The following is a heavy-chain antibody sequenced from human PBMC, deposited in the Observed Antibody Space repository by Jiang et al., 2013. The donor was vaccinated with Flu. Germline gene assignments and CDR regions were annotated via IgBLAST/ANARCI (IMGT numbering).Heavy chain of an antibody. V-gene: IGHV4-59*12. CDR3: ARDSSGYRVEAFDI. Sequence: GPGLVKPSETLSLTCTVSGGSISSYYWSWIRQPPGKGLEWIGYIYYSGSTNYNPSLKSRVTISVDTSKNQFSLKLSSVTAADTAVYYCARDSSGYRVEAFDIWGQGTMATVSS. D-gene: IGHD3-22*01. J-gene: IGHJ3*02. CDR2: IYYSGST. CDR1: GGSISSYY.